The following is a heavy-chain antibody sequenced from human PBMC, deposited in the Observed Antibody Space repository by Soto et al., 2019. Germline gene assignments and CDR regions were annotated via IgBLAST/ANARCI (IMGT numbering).Heavy chain of an antibody. Sequence: SETLSLPCTASGGSVSSTSYYCTWVRQPPGKGLEWIGYIHYCGSTNYNPSLKSRVAMSVATSKNHFSLKLSSVPAADTAVYYWARASEHLYFDYCGEGALVTVS. CDR1: GGSVSSTSYY. J-gene: IGHJ4*02. V-gene: IGHV4-61*01. D-gene: IGHD1-26*01. CDR3: ARASEHLYFDY. CDR2: IHYCGST.